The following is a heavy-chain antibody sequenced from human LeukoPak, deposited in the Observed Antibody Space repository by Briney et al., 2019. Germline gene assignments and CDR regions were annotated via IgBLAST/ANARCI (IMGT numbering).Heavy chain of an antibody. CDR1: GFTFSSYG. CDR3: ASSLPRYSSSWYLFNY. CDR2: IWYDGSNK. J-gene: IGHJ4*02. D-gene: IGHD6-13*01. V-gene: IGHV3-33*01. Sequence: GRSLRLSCAASGFTFSSYGMHWVRQAPGKGLEWVAVIWYDGSNKYYADSVRGRFTISRDNSKNTLYLQMNSLRAEDTAVYYCASSLPRYSSSWYLFNYWGQGTLVTVSS.